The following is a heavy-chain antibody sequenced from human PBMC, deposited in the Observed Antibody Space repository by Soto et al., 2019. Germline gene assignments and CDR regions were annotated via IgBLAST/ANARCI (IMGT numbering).Heavy chain of an antibody. D-gene: IGHD6-6*01. V-gene: IGHV4-39*01. Sequence: SETLSLTCTVSGGSISSSSYYWGWIRQPPGKGLEWIGSIYYSGSTYYNPSLKSRVTISVDTSKNQFSLKLSSVSAADTAVYYCARHMVHSSSTLNWIDPWGQGTLVTVSS. CDR3: ARHMVHSSSTLNWIDP. CDR1: GGSISSSSYY. J-gene: IGHJ5*02. CDR2: IYYSGST.